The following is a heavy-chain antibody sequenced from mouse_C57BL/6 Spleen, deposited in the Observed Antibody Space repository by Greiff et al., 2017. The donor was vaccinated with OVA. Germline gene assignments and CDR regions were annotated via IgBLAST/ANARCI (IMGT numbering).Heavy chain of an antibody. CDR3: ARGNDYDVSMDY. V-gene: IGHV1-63*01. Sequence: VKLQQSGAELVRPGTSVKMSCKASGYTFTNYWIGWAKQRPGHGLEWIGDIYPGGGYTNYNEKFKGKATLTADKSSSTAYMQFSSLTSEDSAIYYCARGNDYDVSMDYWGQGTSVTVSS. CDR2: IYPGGGYT. CDR1: GYTFTNYW. J-gene: IGHJ4*01. D-gene: IGHD2-4*01.